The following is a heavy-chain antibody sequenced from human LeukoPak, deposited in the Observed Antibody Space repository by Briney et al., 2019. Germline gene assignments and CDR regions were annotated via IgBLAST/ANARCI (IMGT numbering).Heavy chain of an antibody. J-gene: IGHJ4*02. CDR3: ARSGSGYLRYYFDY. CDR1: GGSISGYY. D-gene: IGHD5-12*01. V-gene: IGHV4-59*01. CDR2: IYYSGST. Sequence: SETLSLTCTVSGGSISGYYWNWIRQPPGKGLEWIGYIYYSGSTNYNPSLKSRVTMSVDTSKNQFSLKLSSVTAADAAMYYCARSGSGYLRYYFDYWGQGTLVTVSS.